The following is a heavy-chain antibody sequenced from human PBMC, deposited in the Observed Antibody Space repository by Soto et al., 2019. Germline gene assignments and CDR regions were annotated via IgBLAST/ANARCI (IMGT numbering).Heavy chain of an antibody. Sequence: PGGSLRLSCVASGFSVNDNYMSWVRQAPGKGLEWVSGLSDSGGSTYYADSVKGRFTISRDNSMNTLYLQMNTLRAEDTAVYYCAKVSSSWYSGFFDFWGQGTLVTVSS. CDR3: AKVSSSWYSGFFDF. D-gene: IGHD6-13*01. V-gene: IGHV3-23*01. CDR2: LSDSGGST. CDR1: GFSVNDNY. J-gene: IGHJ4*02.